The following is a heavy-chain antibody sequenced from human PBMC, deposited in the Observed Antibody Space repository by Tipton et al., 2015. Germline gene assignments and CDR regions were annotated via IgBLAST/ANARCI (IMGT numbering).Heavy chain of an antibody. Sequence: SLRLSCAASGFTVSSDYMSWVRQAPGKGLEWVSVIYSGGSTFYADSVRGRFTISRDISKNTLYLQMNSLRAEDTAIYYCARDSEQQLVLESNWFDPWGQGTLVTVSS. D-gene: IGHD6-13*01. V-gene: IGHV3-53*01. J-gene: IGHJ5*02. CDR1: GFTVSSDY. CDR2: IYSGGST. CDR3: ARDSEQQLVLESNWFDP.